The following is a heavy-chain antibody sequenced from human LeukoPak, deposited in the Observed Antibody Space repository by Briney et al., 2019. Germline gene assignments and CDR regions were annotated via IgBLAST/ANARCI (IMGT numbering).Heavy chain of an antibody. CDR1: GYTFTGYY. CDR2: INPQSGVT. J-gene: IGHJ4*02. D-gene: IGHD2-15*01. Sequence: ASVKVSCKASGYTFTGYYMHWVRQAPGQGLEWMGWINPQSGVTDYAQKFKGRVIMTRDTSISTAYMELSGLRSDDTAVYYCARGNLVVVVAAPEYYYDYWGQGALVTVSS. V-gene: IGHV1-2*02. CDR3: ARGNLVVVVAAPEYYYDY.